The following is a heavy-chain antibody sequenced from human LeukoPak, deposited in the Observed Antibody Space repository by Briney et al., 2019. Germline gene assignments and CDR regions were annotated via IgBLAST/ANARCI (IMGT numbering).Heavy chain of an antibody. CDR2: IYTSGST. J-gene: IGHJ3*02. CDR1: GASISSYY. CDR3: ARGQLHSSGWSDAFDI. D-gene: IGHD6-19*01. V-gene: IGHV4-4*07. Sequence: PSETLSLTCTVSGASISSYYWSWIRQPAGKGLEWIGRIYTSGSTNYNPSLKSRVTMSVDTSKNQFSLKLSSVTAADTAVYYCARGQLHSSGWSDAFDIWGQGTMVTVSS.